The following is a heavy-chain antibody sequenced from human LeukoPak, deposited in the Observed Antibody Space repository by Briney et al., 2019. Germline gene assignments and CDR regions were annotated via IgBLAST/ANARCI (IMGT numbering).Heavy chain of an antibody. V-gene: IGHV1-69*13. CDR2: IIPIFGTA. J-gene: IGHJ4*02. CDR3: ARDLLDYDSSGYPDY. Sequence: ASVKVSCKASGGTFSSYAISWVRQAPGQGLEWMGGIIPIFGTANYAQKFQGRVTITADESTSTAYMELGRLRSEDTAVYYCARDLLDYDSSGYPDYWGQGTLVTVSS. CDR1: GGTFSSYA. D-gene: IGHD3-22*01.